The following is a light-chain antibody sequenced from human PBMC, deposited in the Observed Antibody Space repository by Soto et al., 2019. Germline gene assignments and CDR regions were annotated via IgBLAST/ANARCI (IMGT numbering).Light chain of an antibody. CDR2: DAS. J-gene: IGKJ3*01. CDR1: QDISNY. CDR3: QQYDNLRIT. V-gene: IGKV1-33*01. Sequence: DIQMTQSPSSLSASAVDRVTITCQASQDISNYLNWYQQKPGKAPKLLIYDASNLETGVPSRFSGSGSGTDFTFTISSLQPEDIATYYCQQYDNLRITFGPGTKVDIK.